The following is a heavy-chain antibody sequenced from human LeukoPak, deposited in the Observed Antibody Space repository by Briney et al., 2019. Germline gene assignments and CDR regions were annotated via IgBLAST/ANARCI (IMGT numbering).Heavy chain of an antibody. CDR3: ARARNYYDNSGYYYEGDAFDI. Sequence: ETLSLTCAVYGGSFSGYYWSRIRQPPGKGLEWIGEINHSGSTNYNPSLKSRVTIPVDTSKNQFSLRLSSVTAADTAVYYCARARNYYDNSGYYYEGDAFDIWGQGTMVTVSS. D-gene: IGHD3-22*01. V-gene: IGHV4-34*01. CDR2: INHSGST. CDR1: GGSFSGYY. J-gene: IGHJ3*02.